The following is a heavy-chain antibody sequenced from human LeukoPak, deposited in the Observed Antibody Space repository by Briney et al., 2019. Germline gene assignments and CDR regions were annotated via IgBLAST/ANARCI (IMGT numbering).Heavy chain of an antibody. Sequence: ASVTVSCKTSGDTFSSYHMHWVRQAPGQGLEWMGWINPNSGGTNYAQKFQGRVTMTRDTSTSTAYMELSRRRSDDTAVYYCARAYYDSSGYLSLNIDYWGQGTLVTVSS. J-gene: IGHJ4*02. CDR2: INPNSGGT. V-gene: IGHV1-2*02. D-gene: IGHD3-22*01. CDR1: GDTFSSYH. CDR3: ARAYYDSSGYLSLNIDY.